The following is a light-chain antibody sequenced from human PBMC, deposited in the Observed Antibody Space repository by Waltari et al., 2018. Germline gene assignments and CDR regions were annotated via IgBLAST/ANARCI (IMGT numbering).Light chain of an antibody. CDR1: PAMNHY. CDR3: QKYDGAPWT. Sequence: DVQMTQSPSSLSASVVDRVHITCRASPAMNHYLAWYQQKPGKPPQLLIYATSILQSGVPSRFSGSGSGTDFTLTISSLQPDDVATYYCQKYDGAPWTFGQGTKLEIK. J-gene: IGKJ1*01. V-gene: IGKV1-27*01. CDR2: ATS.